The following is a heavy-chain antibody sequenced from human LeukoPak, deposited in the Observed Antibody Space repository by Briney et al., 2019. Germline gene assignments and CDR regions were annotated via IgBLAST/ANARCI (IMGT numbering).Heavy chain of an antibody. Sequence: SETLSLTCTVSGDSISSSSSYWGWIRQPPGKGLEWIGSIYYSGSTYYNTSLKSRVTISVDTSKNQFSLKLSSVTAADTAVYYCARGTGWFDPWGQGTLVTVSS. CDR2: IYYSGST. CDR1: GDSISSSSSY. J-gene: IGHJ5*02. CDR3: ARGTGWFDP. V-gene: IGHV4-39*01. D-gene: IGHD1-1*01.